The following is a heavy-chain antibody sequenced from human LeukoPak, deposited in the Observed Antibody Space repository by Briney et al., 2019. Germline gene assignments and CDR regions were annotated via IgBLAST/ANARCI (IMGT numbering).Heavy chain of an antibody. CDR1: GGSISSYY. Sequence: TTSETLSLTCTVSGGSISSYYWSWIRQPAGKGLEWIGRIYTSGSTNYNPSLKSRVTMSVDTSKNQFSLKLSSVTAADTAVYYCARRGGRYYYDSSGSSKTIDYWGQGTLVTVSS. V-gene: IGHV4-4*07. D-gene: IGHD3-22*01. J-gene: IGHJ4*02. CDR3: ARRGGRYYYDSSGSSKTIDY. CDR2: IYTSGST.